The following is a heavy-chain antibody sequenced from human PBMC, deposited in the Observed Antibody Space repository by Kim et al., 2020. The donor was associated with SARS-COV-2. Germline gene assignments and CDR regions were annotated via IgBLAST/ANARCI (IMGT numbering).Heavy chain of an antibody. Sequence: KFQGRVTMTRNTSISTAYMELSSLRSEDTAVYYCAARYYDILTGYFTFDYWGQGTLVTVSS. D-gene: IGHD3-9*01. CDR3: AARYYDILTGYFTFDY. J-gene: IGHJ4*02. V-gene: IGHV1-8*01.